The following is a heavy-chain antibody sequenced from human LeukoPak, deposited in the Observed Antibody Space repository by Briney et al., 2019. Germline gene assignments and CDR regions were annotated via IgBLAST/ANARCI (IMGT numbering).Heavy chain of an antibody. J-gene: IGHJ3*02. CDR2: IRYDGSNK. CDR1: GFTFSSYG. Sequence: GGSLRLSCAASGFTFSSYGMHWVRQAPGKGLEWVAFIRYDGSNKYYADSVKGRFTISRDISENTLYLQMNSLRAEDTAVYYCAKEMRYYDSSGYPPDAFDIWGQGTMVTVSS. D-gene: IGHD3-22*01. V-gene: IGHV3-30*02. CDR3: AKEMRYYDSSGYPPDAFDI.